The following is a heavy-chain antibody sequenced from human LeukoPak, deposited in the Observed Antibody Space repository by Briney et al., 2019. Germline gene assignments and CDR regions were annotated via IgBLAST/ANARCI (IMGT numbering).Heavy chain of an antibody. CDR3: ARGLQLNYYYYYMDV. CDR2: INWNGGST. V-gene: IGHV3-20*04. CDR1: GFTFDDYG. D-gene: IGHD5-18*01. J-gene: IGHJ6*03. Sequence: PGGSLRLSCAASGFTFDDYGMSWVRQAPGKGLEWVSGINWNGGSTGYADSVKGRFTISRDNAKNSLYLQMNSLRAEDTALYYCARGLQLNYYYYYMDVWGKGTTVTVSS.